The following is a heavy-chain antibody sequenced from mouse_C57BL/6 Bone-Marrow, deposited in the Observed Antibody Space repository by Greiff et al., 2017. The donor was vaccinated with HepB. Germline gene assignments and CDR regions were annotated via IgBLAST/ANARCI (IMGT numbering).Heavy chain of an antibody. CDR2: IYPRDGST. CDR1: GYTFTSYD. CDR3: ARYYYGYYFDY. V-gene: IGHV1-85*01. D-gene: IGHD1-1*01. J-gene: IGHJ2*01. Sequence: QVQLQQSGPELVKPGASVKLSCKASGYTFTSYDINWVKQRPGQGLEWIGWIYPRDGSTEYNEKFKGKATLTVDTSSSTAYMELHSLTSEDSAVYFCARYYYGYYFDYWGQGTTLTVSS.